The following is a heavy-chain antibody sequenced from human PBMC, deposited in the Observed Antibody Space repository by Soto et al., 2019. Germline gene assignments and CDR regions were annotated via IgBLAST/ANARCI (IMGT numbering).Heavy chain of an antibody. V-gene: IGHV4-59*01. Sequence: PSETLSLTCTVSGGSITSYYWSWIRQSPGKGLEWIGYVYYSGGTNYNPSLKNRATISVDTSKNQFSLKLSSVAAADTAVYYCARLTRGQLRIDYWGQGTLVTVSS. D-gene: IGHD2-2*01. J-gene: IGHJ4*02. CDR1: GGSITSYY. CDR3: ARLTRGQLRIDY. CDR2: VYYSGGT.